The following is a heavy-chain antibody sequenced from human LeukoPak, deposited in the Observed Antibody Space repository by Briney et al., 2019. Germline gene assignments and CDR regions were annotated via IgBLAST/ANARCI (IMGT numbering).Heavy chain of an antibody. V-gene: IGHV3-21*01. CDR3: AGGLSGYYNSSGYSYFDY. J-gene: IGHJ4*02. CDR1: GFTFSSYS. D-gene: IGHD3-22*01. Sequence: GGSLRVSCAASGFTFSSYSMHWVRQAPGKGLEWVSAISRSSSYIHYADSVKGRFTIYRDNAKNSLYLQMNSLRAEDTALYYCAGGLSGYYNSSGYSYFDYWGQGTLVTVPS. CDR2: ISRSSSYI.